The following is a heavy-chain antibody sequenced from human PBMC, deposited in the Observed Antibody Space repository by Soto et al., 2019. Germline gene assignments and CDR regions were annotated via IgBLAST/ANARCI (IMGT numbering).Heavy chain of an antibody. J-gene: IGHJ4*02. CDR3: ARPTYCSSTHCSPFDY. V-gene: IGHV1-69*13. CDR1: GGTFSSYA. Sequence: SVKVSCKASGGTFSSYAISWVRQAPGQGLEWMGGIIPIFGTANYAQKFQGRVTITADESTSTAYLQWSSLEASDTAMYYCARPTYCSSTHCSPFDYWGQGTLVTVSS. D-gene: IGHD2-2*01. CDR2: IIPIFGTA.